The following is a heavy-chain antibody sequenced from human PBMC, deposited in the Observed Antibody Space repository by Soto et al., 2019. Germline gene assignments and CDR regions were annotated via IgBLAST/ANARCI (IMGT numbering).Heavy chain of an antibody. Sequence: SDTLALTCAFYGPSFLDCYWSWIRQSAGKGLEWIGEINHRGSTNYNPSLKSRVTISVDTSKNQFSLKLSSVTAADTAVYYCAGRPLRDTTGATDYYYGMDVWGQGTTVS. CDR2: INHRGST. CDR3: AGRPLRDTTGATDYYYGMDV. D-gene: IGHD1-1*01. CDR1: GPSFLDCY. V-gene: IGHV4-34*01. J-gene: IGHJ6*02.